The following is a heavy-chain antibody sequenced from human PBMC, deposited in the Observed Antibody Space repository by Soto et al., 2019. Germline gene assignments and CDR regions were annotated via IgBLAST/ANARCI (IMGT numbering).Heavy chain of an antibody. V-gene: IGHV1-69*13. CDR3: AKDGGKDGYFGNWFDP. D-gene: IGHD5-12*01. Sequence: SVKVSCKTSGYSFTDYDIHWVRQAPGQGLEWLGRIIPIFGSANYAQKLQGRVTITADESTTTAYMELSSLRSDDTAVYYCAKDGGKDGYFGNWFDPWG. J-gene: IGHJ5*02. CDR2: IIPIFGSA. CDR1: GYSFTDYD.